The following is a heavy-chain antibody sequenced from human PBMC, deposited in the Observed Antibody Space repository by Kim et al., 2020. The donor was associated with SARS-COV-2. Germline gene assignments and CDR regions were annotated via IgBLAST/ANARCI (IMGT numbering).Heavy chain of an antibody. CDR3: ARGVLWFGELTGRPFDY. Sequence: ASVKVSCKASGYTFTSYAMHWVRQAPGQRLEWMGWINAGNGNTKYSQKFQGRVTITRDTSASTAYMELSSLRSEDTAVYYCARGVLWFGELTGRPFDYWGQGTLVTVSS. CDR2: INAGNGNT. D-gene: IGHD3-10*01. CDR1: GYTFTSYA. J-gene: IGHJ4*02. V-gene: IGHV1-3*01.